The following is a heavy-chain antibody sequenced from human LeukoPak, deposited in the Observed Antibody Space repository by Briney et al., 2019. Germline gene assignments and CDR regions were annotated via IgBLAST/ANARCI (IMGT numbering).Heavy chain of an antibody. CDR2: MYYSGST. D-gene: IGHD3-10*01. V-gene: IGHV4-39*01. J-gene: IGHJ4*02. CDR1: GGSISSSSYY. Sequence: PSETLSLTCTVSGGSISSSSYYWGWLRQPPGKGLEWIGSMYYSGSTYYNPSLKSRVTISVDTSNNLFSLKLSSVSAADTAVYYCARRSGLLIFDYWGQGTLVTVSS. CDR3: ARRSGLLIFDY.